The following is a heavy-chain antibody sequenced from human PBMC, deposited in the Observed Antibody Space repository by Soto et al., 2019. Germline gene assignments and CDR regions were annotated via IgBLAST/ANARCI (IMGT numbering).Heavy chain of an antibody. CDR2: IIPLFGTT. D-gene: IGHD3-3*01. V-gene: IGHV1-69*12. CDR1: GGTISNYA. J-gene: IGHJ5*02. CDR3: AGGGFWSGYYSWFDP. Sequence: QVQLVQSGAEVKKPGSSVKVSCKTSGGTISNYAISWVRQAPGQGLEWMGGIIPLFGTTNYAQKFQGRVTITAADSTRTAYMERSSLRSEDTAVYYCAGGGFWSGYYSWFDPWGQGTLVTVSS.